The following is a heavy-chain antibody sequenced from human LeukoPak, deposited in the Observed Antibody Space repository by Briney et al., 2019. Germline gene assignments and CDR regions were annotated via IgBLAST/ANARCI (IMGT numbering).Heavy chain of an antibody. Sequence: ASVKVSCKASGYTFTSYGISWVRQAPGQGLEWMGWISAYNGNTNYAQKFQGRVTITRNTYISTAYMELSSLRSEDTAVYYCARGVRFLEWLLYYYYMDVWGKGTTVTVSS. CDR3: ARGVRFLEWLLYYYYMDV. CDR2: ISAYNGNT. CDR1: GYTFTSYG. V-gene: IGHV1-18*01. D-gene: IGHD3-3*01. J-gene: IGHJ6*03.